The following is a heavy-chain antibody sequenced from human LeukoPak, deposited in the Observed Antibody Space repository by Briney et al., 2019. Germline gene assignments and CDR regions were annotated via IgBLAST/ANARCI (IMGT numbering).Heavy chain of an antibody. CDR1: GFSVSSNY. J-gene: IGHJ6*04. D-gene: IGHD3-10*02. CDR3: AELGITMIGGV. Sequence: GGSLRLSCAASGFSVSSNYMSWVRQAPGKGLEWVSHISSSGSTIYYADSVKGRFTFSRDNAENSLYLQMNSLRAEDTAVYYCAELGITMIGGVWGKGTTVTISS. CDR2: ISSSGSTI. V-gene: IGHV3-11*04.